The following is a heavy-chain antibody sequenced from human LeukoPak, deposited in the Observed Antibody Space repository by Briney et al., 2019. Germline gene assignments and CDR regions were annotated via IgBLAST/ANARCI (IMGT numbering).Heavy chain of an antibody. Sequence: GGSLRLSCTASGFIFSGSWMAWIRQAPGKGLEWVAIIKKDGSEKYYVDSMKGRFTISRDNAKNSLFLQMNSLRAEDTAIYYCTTDTWYSAGHWGQGTLVTVSP. D-gene: IGHD2-15*01. CDR2: IKKDGSEK. J-gene: IGHJ4*02. CDR3: TTDTWYSAGH. V-gene: IGHV3-7*03. CDR1: GFIFSGSW.